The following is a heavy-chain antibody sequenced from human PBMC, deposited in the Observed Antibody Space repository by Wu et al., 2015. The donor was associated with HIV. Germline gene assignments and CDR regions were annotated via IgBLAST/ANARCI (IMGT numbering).Heavy chain of an antibody. CDR1: GGTFSNYA. CDR3: ARGQQLVLWATYYFDY. CDR2: IIPISGTA. J-gene: IGHJ4*02. D-gene: IGHD6-13*01. Sequence: QVQLVQSGAEVKKPGSSVKVSCKASGGTFSNYAISWLRQAPGQGLEWMGGIIPISGTAKYAQQFQDRVTITSDESTSTSYMNLGSLRSEDTAVYYCARGQQLVLWATYYFDYWGQGTLVTVSS. V-gene: IGHV1-69*05.